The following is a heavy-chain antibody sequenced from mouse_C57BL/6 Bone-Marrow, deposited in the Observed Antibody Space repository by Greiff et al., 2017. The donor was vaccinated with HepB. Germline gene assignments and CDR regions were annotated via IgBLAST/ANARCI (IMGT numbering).Heavy chain of an antibody. Sequence: EVKVEESGGGLVKPGGSLKLSCAASGFTFSDYGMHWVRQAPEKGLEWVAYISSGSSTIYYADTVKGRFTISRDNAKNTLFLQMTSLRSEDTAMYYCARQGVIYYGNFFDYWGQGTTLTVSS. CDR2: ISSGSSTI. D-gene: IGHD2-1*01. CDR3: ARQGVIYYGNFFDY. CDR1: GFTFSDYG. V-gene: IGHV5-17*01. J-gene: IGHJ2*01.